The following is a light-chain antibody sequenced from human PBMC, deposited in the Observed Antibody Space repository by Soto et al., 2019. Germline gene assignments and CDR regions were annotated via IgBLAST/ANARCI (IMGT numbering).Light chain of an antibody. J-gene: IGLJ2*01. CDR2: EVI. V-gene: IGLV2-23*02. CDR1: SSDFGTYNL. CDR3: CSYAGSSIFV. Sequence: QSALTQPASVSGSPGQSITISCTGSSSDFGTYNLVSWYQHHPGKAPKLMISEVIKRPSGVSNRFSGSKSGNTASLTISGLQAEDEADYYCCSYAGSSIFVFGGGTKLTVL.